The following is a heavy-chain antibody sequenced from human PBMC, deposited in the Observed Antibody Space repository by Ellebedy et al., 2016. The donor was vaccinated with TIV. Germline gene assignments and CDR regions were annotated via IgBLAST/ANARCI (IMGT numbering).Heavy chain of an antibody. Sequence: MPSETLSLTCSVSGGSVSSGRSYRSWVRQPPGQGLEWIGYITWRGSTNYNPSLKSRITISMDTSKNQIALMVRSVTAADTAIYYGAREEGFGGAWFDPWGQGTLVIVSS. J-gene: IGHJ5*02. D-gene: IGHD3-10*01. V-gene: IGHV4-61*01. CDR2: ITWRGST. CDR1: GGSVSSGRSY. CDR3: AREEGFGGAWFDP.